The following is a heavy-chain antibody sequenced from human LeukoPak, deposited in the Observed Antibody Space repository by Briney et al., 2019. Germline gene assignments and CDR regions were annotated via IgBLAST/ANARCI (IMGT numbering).Heavy chain of an antibody. V-gene: IGHV5-51*01. CDR1: GYSFTSYW. CDR2: IYPGDSDT. D-gene: IGHD5-24*01. Sequence: GESLKISCKGSGYSFTSYWIGWVRQMPGKGLEWMGIIYPGDSDTRYSPSFQGQVTISADKSIRTAYLQWSSLKASDTAMYYCARRGPSDGYNVDYWGQGTLVTVSS. CDR3: ARRGPSDGYNVDY. J-gene: IGHJ4*02.